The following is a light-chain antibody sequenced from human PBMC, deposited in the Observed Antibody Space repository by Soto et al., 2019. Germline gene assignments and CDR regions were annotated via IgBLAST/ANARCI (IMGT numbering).Light chain of an antibody. V-gene: IGKV1-5*01. CDR1: RSISSW. CDR2: DAS. CDR3: QQYESYSPWT. J-gene: IGKJ1*01. Sequence: DIQMTQSPSALSASVGDRATITCRASRSISSWLAWYQQKPGKAPKLLIYDASTLQSGVPSRYSGSGSGTEFTLTISNLQPDDFATYYCQQYESYSPWTFGQGTKV.